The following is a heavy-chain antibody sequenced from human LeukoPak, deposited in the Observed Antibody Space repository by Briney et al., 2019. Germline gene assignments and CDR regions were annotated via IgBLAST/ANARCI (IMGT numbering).Heavy chain of an antibody. D-gene: IGHD6-13*01. CDR1: GFTFSSYA. CDR3: AKSSSWYEGRYYFDY. Sequence: GGSPRLSCAASGFTFSSYAMSWVRQAPGKGLEWVSAISGSGGSTYYADSVKGRFTISRDNSKNTLYLQMNSLRAEDTAVYYCAKSSSWYEGRYYFDYWGQGTLVTVSS. J-gene: IGHJ4*02. CDR2: ISGSGGST. V-gene: IGHV3-23*01.